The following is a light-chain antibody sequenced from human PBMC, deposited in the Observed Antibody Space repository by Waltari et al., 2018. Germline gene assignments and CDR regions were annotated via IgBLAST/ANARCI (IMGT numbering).Light chain of an antibody. Sequence: QSAMTQPASVSGSPGQSITISCTGTSSDVGGYNYVSCYQQHPDKAPKLMIYDVNNRASGVSNRFSGSKSGNTASLTISGLQAEDEADYYCSSYTSSSTLFGGGTKLTVL. CDR1: SSDVGGYNY. CDR3: SSYTSSSTL. J-gene: IGLJ2*01. CDR2: DVN. V-gene: IGLV2-14*03.